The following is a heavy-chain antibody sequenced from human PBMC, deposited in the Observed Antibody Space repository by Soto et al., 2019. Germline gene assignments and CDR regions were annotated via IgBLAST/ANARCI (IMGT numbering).Heavy chain of an antibody. CDR3: ARETSLSGNHPGY. CDR1: GGTFSSYA. J-gene: IGHJ4*02. CDR2: IIPIFGTA. D-gene: IGHD1-1*01. Sequence: EASVKVSCKASGGTFSSYAISWVRQAPGQGLEWMGGIIPIFGTANYAQKFQGRVTITADESTSTAYMELSSLRSEDTAVYYCARETSLSGNHPGYCGQGPLVTVSS. V-gene: IGHV1-69*13.